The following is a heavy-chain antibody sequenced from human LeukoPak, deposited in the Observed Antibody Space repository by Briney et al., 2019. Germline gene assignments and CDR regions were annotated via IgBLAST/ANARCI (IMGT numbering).Heavy chain of an antibody. CDR1: GGSISSYY. Sequence: PSETLSLTCSVSGGSISSYYWSWIRQPPGKGLEWIGDIYYSGSTNYNPSLKSRVTISVDTSKNQFSLKLSSVTAADTAVYYCARAYYYDSSGYWWYFDYWGQGTLVTVSS. V-gene: IGHV4-59*01. J-gene: IGHJ4*02. CDR2: IYYSGST. D-gene: IGHD3-22*01. CDR3: ARAYYYDSSGYWWYFDY.